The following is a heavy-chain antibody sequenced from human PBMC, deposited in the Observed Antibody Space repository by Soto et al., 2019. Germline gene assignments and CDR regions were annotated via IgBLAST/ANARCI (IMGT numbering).Heavy chain of an antibody. V-gene: IGHV4-59*08. CDR1: GGSISSYY. Sequence: SETLSLTCTVSGGSISSYYWSWSRQPPGKGLEWIGYIYYSGSTNYNPSLKSRVTISVDTSKNQFSLKLSSVTAADTAVYYCAFGTLAVARYDAFDISGQGTTVTVSS. J-gene: IGHJ3*02. CDR2: IYYSGST. D-gene: IGHD6-19*01. CDR3: AFGTLAVARYDAFDI.